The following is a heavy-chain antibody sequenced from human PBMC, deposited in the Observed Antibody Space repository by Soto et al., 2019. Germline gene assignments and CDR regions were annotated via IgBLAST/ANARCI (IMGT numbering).Heavy chain of an antibody. J-gene: IGHJ4*02. CDR3: ARGDSYYDFGIEC. CDR1: GFTFSSYA. V-gene: IGHV3-23*01. D-gene: IGHD3-3*01. CDR2: ISGSGART. Sequence: GGSLRLSCAASGFTFSSYAMSWVRQAPGKGLEWVTSISGSGARTYYADSVKGRITTSRDNSKNTLFLQVSSLRDEDTAVYYCARGDSYYDFGIECWGQGTVVTVSS.